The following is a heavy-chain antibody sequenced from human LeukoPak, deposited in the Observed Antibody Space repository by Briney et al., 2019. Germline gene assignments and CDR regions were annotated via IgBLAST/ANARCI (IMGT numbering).Heavy chain of an antibody. Sequence: PGGSLRLSCAASGFTFSSYWMSWVRQAPGKGLEWVVNIKQDGSEKYYVDSVKGRFTISRDNAKNSLYLQMNSLRAEDTAVYYCAREAPARQSYYFDYWGQGTLVTVSS. CDR1: GFTFSSYW. D-gene: IGHD6-25*01. V-gene: IGHV3-7*01. J-gene: IGHJ4*02. CDR3: AREAPARQSYYFDY. CDR2: IKQDGSEK.